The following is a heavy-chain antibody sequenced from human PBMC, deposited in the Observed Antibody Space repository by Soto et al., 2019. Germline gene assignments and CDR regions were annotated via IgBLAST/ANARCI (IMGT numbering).Heavy chain of an antibody. D-gene: IGHD3-9*01. CDR1: GGSISGYY. J-gene: IGHJ3*01. CDR3: ASLNFDILTGYYAFDL. CDR2: ISYSGST. Sequence: PSETLSLPCTVSGGSISGYYWSWIRQSPEKGLEYIGYISYSGSTNYNPSLKSRVTTSLDTSKNQFSLKLSSVTAADTAIYYCASLNFDILTGYYAFDLWGQGTMVTVSS. V-gene: IGHV4-59*08.